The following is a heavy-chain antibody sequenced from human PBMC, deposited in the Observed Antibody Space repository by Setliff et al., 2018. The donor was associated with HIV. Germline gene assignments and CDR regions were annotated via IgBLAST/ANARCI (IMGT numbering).Heavy chain of an antibody. J-gene: IGHJ6*03. V-gene: IGHV4-61*09. D-gene: IGHD2-2*02. CDR2: IHTSGST. CDR3: ARVKGCTSTSCYNYYYVDV. Sequence: TLSLTCTVSGGSISSGSYYCSWIRQPAGKGLEWIGDIHTSGSTNYNPSLKSRASISVDTSNNQFSLQLSSVTAADTAVYYCARVKGCTSTSCYNYYYVDVWGKGTTVTVSS. CDR1: GGSISSGSYY.